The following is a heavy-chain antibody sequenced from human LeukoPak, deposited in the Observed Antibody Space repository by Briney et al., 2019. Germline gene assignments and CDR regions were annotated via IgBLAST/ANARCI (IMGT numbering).Heavy chain of an antibody. D-gene: IGHD6-19*01. CDR1: GFTFTSFA. J-gene: IGHJ4*02. Sequence: PGGSLRLSCVASGFTFTSFAMSWVRQAPGKGLEWVSAIGGSGGSTYYADSVKGRFTISRDNSKSTLYLQMNSLRAEDTAIYYCAYLGSGWPGIDFWGQGTLVTVSS. CDR2: IGGSGGST. V-gene: IGHV3-23*01. CDR3: AYLGSGWPGIDF.